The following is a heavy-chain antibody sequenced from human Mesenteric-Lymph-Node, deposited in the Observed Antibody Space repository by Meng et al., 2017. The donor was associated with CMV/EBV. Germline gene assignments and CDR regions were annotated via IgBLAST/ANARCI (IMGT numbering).Heavy chain of an antibody. Sequence: QGQLQQWGAGPLKPSETLSLTCAVYVGSFSGYYWSLIRQPPGKGLEWIGEINHSGSTNYNPSLKSRVTISVDTSKNQFSLKLSSVTAADTAVYYCARHQRWLKSEGGFNYWGQGTLVTVSS. D-gene: IGHD4-23*01. V-gene: IGHV4-34*01. J-gene: IGHJ4*02. CDR1: VGSFSGYY. CDR3: ARHQRWLKSEGGFNY. CDR2: INHSGST.